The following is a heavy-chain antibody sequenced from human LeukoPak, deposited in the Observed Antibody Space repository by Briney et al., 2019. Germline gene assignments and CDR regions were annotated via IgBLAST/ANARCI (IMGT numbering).Heavy chain of an antibody. Sequence: PSETLSLTCTVSGGSISSSSYYWGWIRQPPGKGLEWIGSIYYSGSTYYNPSLKSRVTISVDTSKNQFSLKLSSVTAADTAVYYCAKMMTGGVLIDYWGQGTLVTVSS. CDR1: GGSISSSSYY. J-gene: IGHJ4*02. CDR3: AKMMTGGVLIDY. V-gene: IGHV4-39*07. D-gene: IGHD2-8*02. CDR2: IYYSGST.